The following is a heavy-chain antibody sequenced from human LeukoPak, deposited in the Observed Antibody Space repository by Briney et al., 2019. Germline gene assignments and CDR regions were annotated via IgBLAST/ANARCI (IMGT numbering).Heavy chain of an antibody. J-gene: IGHJ4*02. CDR1: GFTFSSYS. Sequence: PGGSLRLSCAASGFTFSSYSMSWVRQPPGKGLEWVSGISGSGDNTYYADSVKGRFTISRDNSKNTLYVQVNSLGTEDTAAYYCAKGSYYGSSGSFYFDSWGQGTLVTVSS. CDR3: AKGSYYGSSGSFYFDS. V-gene: IGHV3-23*01. CDR2: ISGSGDNT. D-gene: IGHD3-22*01.